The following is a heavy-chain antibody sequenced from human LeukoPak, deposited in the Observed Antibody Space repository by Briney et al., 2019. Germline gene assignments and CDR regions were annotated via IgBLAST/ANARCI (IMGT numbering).Heavy chain of an antibody. J-gene: IGHJ4*02. CDR3: AKDLAPYYYDSSGYNQFDY. D-gene: IGHD3-22*01. CDR1: GFTFTSYS. V-gene: IGHV3-23*01. Sequence: PGGSLRLSCAASGFTFTSYSMNWVRQAPGKGLEWVSTISGGGGSTYYADSVKGRFTISRDNSKNTLYLQMNSLRAEDTAVYYCAKDLAPYYYDSSGYNQFDYWGQGTLVTVSS. CDR2: ISGGGGST.